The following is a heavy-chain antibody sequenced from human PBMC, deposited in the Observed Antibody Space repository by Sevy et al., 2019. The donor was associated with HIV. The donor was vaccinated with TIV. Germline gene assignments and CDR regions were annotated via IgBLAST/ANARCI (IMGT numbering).Heavy chain of an antibody. V-gene: IGHV3-30-3*01. CDR1: GFTFSSYA. J-gene: IGHJ6*02. CDR3: ATGGYCSGGSCYSLYYYYGMDV. CDR2: ISYDGSNK. Sequence: GGSLRLSCAASGFTFSSYAMHWVRQAPGKGLEWVAVISYDGSNKYYADSVKGRFTISRDNSKNTLYLQMNSLRAEDTVVYYCATGGYCSGGSCYSLYYYYGMDVWGQGTTVTVSS. D-gene: IGHD2-15*01.